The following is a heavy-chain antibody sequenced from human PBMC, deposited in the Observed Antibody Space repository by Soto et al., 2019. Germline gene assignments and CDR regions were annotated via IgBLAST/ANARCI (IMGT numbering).Heavy chain of an antibody. V-gene: IGHV4-59*01. D-gene: IGHD2-2*01. CDR3: ARDSGIVLVPAAMGNYYYYGMDV. CDR1: GGSISSYY. J-gene: IGHJ6*02. Sequence: SETLSLTCTVSGGSISSYYWSWIRQPPGKGLEWIGYIYYSGSTNYNPSLKSRVTISVDTSKNQFSLKLSSVTAADTAVYYCARDSGIVLVPAAMGNYYYYGMDVWGQGTTVTVSS. CDR2: IYYSGST.